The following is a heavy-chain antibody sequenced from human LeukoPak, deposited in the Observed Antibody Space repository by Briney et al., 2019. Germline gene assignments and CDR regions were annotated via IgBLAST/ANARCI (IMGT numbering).Heavy chain of an antibody. V-gene: IGHV3-23*01. CDR1: GFTFSNYA. Sequence: GGSLRLSCAASGFTFSNYAMSWVSQAPGKGLEWVSAISGSGGSTYYADSVKGRFTISRDNSKNTLYLQMNSLKVEDTAVYYCAKAPSSSIVARSAFDYWGQGTLVTVSS. D-gene: IGHD6-6*01. CDR3: AKAPSSSIVARSAFDY. J-gene: IGHJ4*02. CDR2: ISGSGGST.